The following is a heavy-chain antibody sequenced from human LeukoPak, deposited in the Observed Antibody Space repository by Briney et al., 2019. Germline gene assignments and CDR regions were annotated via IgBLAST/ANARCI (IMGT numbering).Heavy chain of an antibody. CDR1: GYTFTSYA. CDR3: ARNTETAIPLPYYFDY. V-gene: IGHV1-3*04. CDR2: INTGNGNT. Sequence: ASVKVSCKASGYTFTSYAMHWVRQAPGQRLECMGWINTGNGNTKYSQKFQGRVTITRDTSASTAYMDLSSLRPEDTAAYYCARNTETAIPLPYYFDYWGQGTLVTVSS. D-gene: IGHD2-21*02. J-gene: IGHJ4*02.